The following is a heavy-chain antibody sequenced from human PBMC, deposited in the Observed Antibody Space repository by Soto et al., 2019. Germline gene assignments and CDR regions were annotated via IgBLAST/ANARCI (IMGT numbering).Heavy chain of an antibody. CDR3: ARDCSGCSCYPRTYGMDV. J-gene: IGHJ6*02. CDR1: GGSFSGFY. Sequence: PSETLSLTCAVYGGSFSGFYWSWIRQPPGRGLEWIGEINHSGSTNYNPSLKSRVTIPVDTSKNQFSLKLSSVIAADTAVYYCARDCSGCSCYPRTYGMDVRGQGTTVTVSS. D-gene: IGHD2-15*01. V-gene: IGHV4-34*01. CDR2: INHSGST.